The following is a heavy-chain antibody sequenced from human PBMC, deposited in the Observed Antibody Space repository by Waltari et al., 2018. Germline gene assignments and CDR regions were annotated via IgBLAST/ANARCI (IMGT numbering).Heavy chain of an antibody. V-gene: IGHV5-51*01. J-gene: IGHJ5*02. D-gene: IGHD6-19*01. Sequence: EVQLVQSGAEVKKPGESLKISCKGSGYSFTSYWIGWVRQMPGKGLEWMGIIYPGDSDTRSSPSFQGQVTISADKSISTAYLQWSSLKASDTAMYYCARHGAIAVAGTDWFDPWGQGTLVTVSS. CDR2: IYPGDSDT. CDR1: GYSFTSYW. CDR3: ARHGAIAVAGTDWFDP.